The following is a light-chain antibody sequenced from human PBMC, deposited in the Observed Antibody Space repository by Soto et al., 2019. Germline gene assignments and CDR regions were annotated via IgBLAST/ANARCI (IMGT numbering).Light chain of an antibody. CDR3: QQSFFTPWT. J-gene: IGKJ1*01. CDR2: AAS. V-gene: IGKV1-39*01. CDR1: QNINSY. Sequence: DIQMTQSPSSLSASIRDRVTITCRASQNINSYLNWYQQKPGKAPKLLIYAASTLQSGVPSRFSGSGSATDFTLTISILQPEDFATYYCQQSFFTPWTFGQGTKVEIK.